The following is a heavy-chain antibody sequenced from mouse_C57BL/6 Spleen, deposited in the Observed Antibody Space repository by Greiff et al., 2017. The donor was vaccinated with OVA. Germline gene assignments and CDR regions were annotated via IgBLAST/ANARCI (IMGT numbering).Heavy chain of an antibody. CDR1: GFTFSSYG. Sequence: EVMLVESGGDLVKPGGSLKLSCAASGFTFSSYGMSWVRQTPDKRLEWVATISSGGSYTYYPDSVKGRFTISRDNAKNTLYLQMSSLKSEDTAMYYCARHSLDGYYCDYWGQGTTRTVSS. CDR3: ARHSLDGYYCDY. D-gene: IGHD2-3*01. CDR2: ISSGGSYT. V-gene: IGHV5-6*01. J-gene: IGHJ2*01.